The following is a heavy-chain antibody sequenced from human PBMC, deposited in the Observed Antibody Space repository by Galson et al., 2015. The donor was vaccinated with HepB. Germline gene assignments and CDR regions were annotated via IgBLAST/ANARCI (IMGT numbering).Heavy chain of an antibody. J-gene: IGHJ4*02. D-gene: IGHD2-15*01. V-gene: IGHV5-10-1*01. Sequence: QSGAEVKKPGESLKISCKGSGYSFTSYWISWVRQMPGKGLEWMGRVDPSDSYTNYSPSFQGHVTISADKSISTAYLQWSSLKASDTAMYYCARGGYCSGGSCLALGYWGQGTLVTVSS. CDR3: ARGGYCSGGSCLALGY. CDR2: VDPSDSYT. CDR1: GYSFTSYW.